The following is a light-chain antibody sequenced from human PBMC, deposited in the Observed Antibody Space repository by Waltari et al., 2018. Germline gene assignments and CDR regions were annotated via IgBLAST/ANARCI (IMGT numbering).Light chain of an antibody. V-gene: IGLV1-44*01. Sequence: QSVLTQPPSASGTPGQRVTISCSGSASNIGGNLVNWYQQLPGKAPKVLVYRSDQRPSGVPDRFFCSKTGTSASLAISGLESDDEADYFCASWDDSLNGHWVFGGGTKVTVL. CDR2: RSD. CDR3: ASWDDSLNGHWV. CDR1: ASNIGGNL. J-gene: IGLJ3*02.